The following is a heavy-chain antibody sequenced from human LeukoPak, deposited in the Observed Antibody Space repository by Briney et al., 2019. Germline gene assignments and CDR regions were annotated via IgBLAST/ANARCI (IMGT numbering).Heavy chain of an antibody. D-gene: IGHD3-9*01. Sequence: SETLSLTCALYGGTFSGYYLSWIRQPPGKGLEWMGEINHSGSTNYSPSLKSRVTTSLDTFKNHFFLKMSSVTAADTAVYYCARGSRLTGTLDIWGQGTMVSVSS. V-gene: IGHV4-34*01. CDR3: ARGSRLTGTLDI. CDR2: INHSGST. J-gene: IGHJ3*02. CDR1: GGTFSGYY.